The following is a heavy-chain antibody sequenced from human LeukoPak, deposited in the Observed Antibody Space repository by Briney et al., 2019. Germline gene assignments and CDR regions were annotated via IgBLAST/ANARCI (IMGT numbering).Heavy chain of an antibody. CDR2: MSYDGSNK. Sequence: PGRSLRLSCAASGFTFSSYAMHWVRQAPGKGLEWVAVMSYDGSNKYYADSVKGRFTISRDNSKNTLYLQMNSLRAEDTAVYYCARDFDDSSGTTDDYWGQGTLVTVSS. CDR3: ARDFDDSSGTTDDY. J-gene: IGHJ4*02. D-gene: IGHD3-22*01. CDR1: GFTFSSYA. V-gene: IGHV3-30*04.